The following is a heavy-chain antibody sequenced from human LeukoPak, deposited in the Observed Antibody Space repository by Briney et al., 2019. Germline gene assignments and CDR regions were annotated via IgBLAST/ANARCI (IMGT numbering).Heavy chain of an antibody. CDR3: ASEGGYSSSWYH. J-gene: IGHJ4*02. V-gene: IGHV1-69*13. CDR2: IIPIFGTA. Sequence: EASVTVSCTASGGTFSSYAISWVRQAPGQGLEWMGGIIPIFGTANYAQKFQGRVTITADESTSTAYMELSSLRSEDTAVYYCASEGGYSSSWYHWGQGTLVTVSS. CDR1: GGTFSSYA. D-gene: IGHD6-13*01.